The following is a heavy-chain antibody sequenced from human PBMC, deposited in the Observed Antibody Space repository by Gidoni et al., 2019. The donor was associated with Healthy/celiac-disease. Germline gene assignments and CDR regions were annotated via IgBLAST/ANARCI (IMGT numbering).Heavy chain of an antibody. Sequence: EVQLLESGGGLVQPGGSLRLSCAASGFTFSSYAMSWVRQAQGKGLEWVAAISGSGGSTYYADSVKGRFTISRDNSKNTLYLQMNSLRAEDTAVYYCAKDLDYYDSSGYYYVSLVYYFDYWGQGTLVTVSS. D-gene: IGHD3-22*01. J-gene: IGHJ4*02. V-gene: IGHV3-23*01. CDR2: ISGSGGST. CDR1: GFTFSSYA. CDR3: AKDLDYYDSSGYYYVSLVYYFDY.